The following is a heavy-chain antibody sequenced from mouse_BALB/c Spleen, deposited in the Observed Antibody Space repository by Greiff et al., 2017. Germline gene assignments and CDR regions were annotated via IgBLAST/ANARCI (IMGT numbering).Heavy chain of an antibody. Sequence: QVQLQQPGAELVRPGASVKLSCKASGYSFTSYWMNWVKQRPGQGLEWIGMIHPSDSDTRLNQKFKDKATLTVDKSSSTAYMQLSSPTSEDSAVYYCARGGYGSQVPYYYAMDYWGQGTSVTVSA. D-gene: IGHD1-1*01. CDR3: ARGGYGSQVPYYYAMDY. CDR2: IHPSDSDT. J-gene: IGHJ4*01. CDR1: GYSFTSYW. V-gene: IGHV1-74*01.